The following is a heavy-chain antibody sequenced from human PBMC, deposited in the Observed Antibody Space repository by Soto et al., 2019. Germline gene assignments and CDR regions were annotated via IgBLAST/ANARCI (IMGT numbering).Heavy chain of an antibody. D-gene: IGHD5-12*01. CDR1: GYTFTSYG. CDR2: ISAYFGTT. Sequence: ASVKVSCKASGYTFTSYGISWVQQAPGQGLEWMGGISAYFGTTNYAQKLQGRVTMTADESTSTAYMELSSLRSEDTAVYYCASGEANRAYYYYGMDVWGQGTTVTVSS. J-gene: IGHJ6*02. V-gene: IGHV1-18*01. CDR3: ASGEANRAYYYYGMDV.